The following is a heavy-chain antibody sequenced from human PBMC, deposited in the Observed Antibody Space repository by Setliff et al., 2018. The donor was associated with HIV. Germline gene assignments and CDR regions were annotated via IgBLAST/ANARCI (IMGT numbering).Heavy chain of an antibody. CDR2: IYTSGST. J-gene: IGHJ3*02. CDR3: ARALPRAFDI. V-gene: IGHV4-4*09. CDR1: GTSISSYY. Sequence: LSLTCTVSGTSISSYYWSWIRQPPGKGLEWIGYIYTSGSTNYNPSLKSRVTILVDTSKNQFSLRLSSVTAADTAVYYCARALPRAFDIWGQGTMVTVSS.